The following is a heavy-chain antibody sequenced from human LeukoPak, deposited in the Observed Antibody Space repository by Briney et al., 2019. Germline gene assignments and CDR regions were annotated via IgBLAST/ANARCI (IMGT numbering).Heavy chain of an antibody. V-gene: IGHV3-66*01. D-gene: IGHD1-26*01. J-gene: IGHJ6*04. Sequence: GGSLRLSCAASGFTVSDNYMSWVRHAPGKGLEWVSLLYSGGTTYYPDPVKARLIISRDNSKNTLYLQMSSLRAEDTAVYYCVRDRWPGLGDLWGEGPRVTVSS. CDR3: VRDRWPGLGDL. CDR2: LYSGGTT. CDR1: GFTVSDNY.